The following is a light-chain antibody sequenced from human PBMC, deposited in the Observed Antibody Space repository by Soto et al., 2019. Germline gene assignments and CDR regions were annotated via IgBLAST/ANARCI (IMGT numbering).Light chain of an antibody. CDR2: EVT. J-gene: IGLJ2*01. CDR1: SSDVGGYNF. V-gene: IGLV2-8*01. Sequence: QSALTQPPSASGSPGQSVTISCTGTSSDVGGYNFVSWYQPPPGKVPKLMIYEVTKRPSGVPDRFSGSKSGNTASLTVSGLQAEDEAEYYCSSYTSNYIVVLGGGTKLTVL. CDR3: SSYTSNYIVV.